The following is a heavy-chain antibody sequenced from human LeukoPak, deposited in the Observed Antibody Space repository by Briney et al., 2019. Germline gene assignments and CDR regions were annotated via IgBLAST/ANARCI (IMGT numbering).Heavy chain of an antibody. Sequence: VASVKVSCKASGYTFTGYYMHWVRQAPGQGLEWMGRINPNTGGTSYAQKFQGRVTMTRDTSISTAYMELSSLRSDDTAVYYCARAGDASGYYSFPFDYWGQGTLVTVSS. J-gene: IGHJ4*02. CDR3: ARAGDASGYYSFPFDY. V-gene: IGHV1-2*02. CDR1: GYTFTGYY. D-gene: IGHD3-22*01. CDR2: INPNTGGT.